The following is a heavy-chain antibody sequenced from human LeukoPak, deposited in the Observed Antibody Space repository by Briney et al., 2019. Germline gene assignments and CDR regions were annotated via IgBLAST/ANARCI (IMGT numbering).Heavy chain of an antibody. CDR3: ARGPSGLWFGELLIDY. J-gene: IGHJ4*02. V-gene: IGHV3-7*04. D-gene: IGHD3-10*01. Sequence: PGGSLRLSCAASGFTFSSYWMSWVCQAPGKGLEWVANIKQDGSEKYYVDSVKGRFAISRDNAKNSLYLQMNSLRAEDTAVYYCARGPSGLWFGELLIDYWGQGTLVTVSS. CDR1: GFTFSSYW. CDR2: IKQDGSEK.